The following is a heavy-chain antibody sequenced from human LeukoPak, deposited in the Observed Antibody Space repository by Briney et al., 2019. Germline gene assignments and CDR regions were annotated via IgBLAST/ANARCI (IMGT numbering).Heavy chain of an antibody. CDR1: GGSFSGYY. D-gene: IGHD3-16*02. CDR2: INHSGST. Sequence: SETLSLTSAVYGGSFSGYYWSWIRQPPGKGLEWIGEINHSGSTNYNPSLKSRVTISVDTSKNQFSLKLSSVTAADTAVYYCASGRPSPSLCEDYGMDVWGQGTTVTVSS. J-gene: IGHJ6*02. CDR3: ASGRPSPSLCEDYGMDV. V-gene: IGHV4-34*01.